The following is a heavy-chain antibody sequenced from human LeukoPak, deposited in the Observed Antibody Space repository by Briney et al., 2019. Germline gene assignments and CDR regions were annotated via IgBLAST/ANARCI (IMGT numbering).Heavy chain of an antibody. CDR2: ISAYNGNT. CDR3: ARDKELYVWGSHRYTSLFS. J-gene: IGHJ4*02. D-gene: IGHD3-16*02. Sequence: EASVKVSCKASGYTFTSYGISWVRQAPGQGLEWMGWISAYNGNTNYAQKLQGRVTMTTDTSTSTAYMELRSLRSDDTAVYYCARDKELYVWGSHRYTSLFSWGQGTLVTVSS. CDR1: GYTFTSYG. V-gene: IGHV1-18*01.